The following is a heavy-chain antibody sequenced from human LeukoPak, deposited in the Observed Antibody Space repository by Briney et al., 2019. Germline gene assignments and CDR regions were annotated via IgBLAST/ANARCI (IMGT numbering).Heavy chain of an antibody. Sequence: GGSLRLSCAASGFTFSSHWMHWVRQAPGKGLVWVSRIKGDGSSTSYADSVKGRLTISRDNAKNSLYLQMNSLRAEDTAVYYCATYSSLNRREFQYWGQGTLLTVSS. D-gene: IGHD3-22*01. CDR3: ATYSSLNRREFQY. J-gene: IGHJ1*01. V-gene: IGHV3-74*01. CDR1: GFTFSSHW. CDR2: IKGDGSST.